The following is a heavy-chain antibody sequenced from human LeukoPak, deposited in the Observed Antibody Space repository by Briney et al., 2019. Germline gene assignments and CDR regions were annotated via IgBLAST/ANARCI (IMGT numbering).Heavy chain of an antibody. J-gene: IGHJ3*02. CDR3: AREDSSGSRDAFDI. CDR1: GFIFSNYG. Sequence: PGGSLRLSCAASGFIFSNYGMNWVRQAPGKGLEWVAAISASGSATSYADSVKGRFTISRDNSKNTLYLQMNSLRAEDTAVYYCAREDSSGSRDAFDIWGQGTMVTVSS. V-gene: IGHV3-23*01. D-gene: IGHD6-19*01. CDR2: ISASGSAT.